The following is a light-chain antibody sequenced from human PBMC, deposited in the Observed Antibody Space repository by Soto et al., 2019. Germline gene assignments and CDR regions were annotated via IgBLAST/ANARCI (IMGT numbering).Light chain of an antibody. CDR3: QQYDNWLPT. Sequence: EIVLTQSPATLSLSPGERATLSCRASQSVSSYLAWYQQKPGQAPRLLIYDASNRATGIPARFSGSGSGTDFTLTISSLEPEDFAVYYCQQYDNWLPTFGQGTRLEIK. V-gene: IGKV3-11*01. J-gene: IGKJ5*01. CDR2: DAS. CDR1: QSVSSY.